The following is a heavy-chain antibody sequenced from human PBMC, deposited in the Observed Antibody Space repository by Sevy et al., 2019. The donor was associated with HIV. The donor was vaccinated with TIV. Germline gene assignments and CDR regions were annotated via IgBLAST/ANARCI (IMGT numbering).Heavy chain of an antibody. J-gene: IGHJ4*02. D-gene: IGHD3-10*01. CDR3: TRSVYGSGTYLNDY. CDR2: INPSSDGT. Sequence: ASVKVSCKASGYTFTGYYIHWVRQAPGQGLEWMGWINPSSDGTNYGQKFLGRVTMTRDTSISTAYMELNRLRSDDTAVYYCTRSVYGSGTYLNDYWGQGTLVTVSS. CDR1: GYTFTGYY. V-gene: IGHV1-2*02.